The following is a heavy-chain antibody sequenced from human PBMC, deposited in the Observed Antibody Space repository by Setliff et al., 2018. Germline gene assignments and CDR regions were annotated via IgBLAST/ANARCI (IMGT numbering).Heavy chain of an antibody. D-gene: IGHD5-12*01. V-gene: IGHV4-59*01. CDR2: VYYSGIA. Sequence: SETLSLTCTVSGGSISTYYWSWIRQPPGKGLEWIGCVYYSGIANYSPSLKSRLTISVDTSKNQFSLKLRSVTAADTAVYYCARGGTFRYFDYWGQGTPVTVS. CDR1: GGSISTYY. J-gene: IGHJ4*02. CDR3: ARGGTFRYFDY.